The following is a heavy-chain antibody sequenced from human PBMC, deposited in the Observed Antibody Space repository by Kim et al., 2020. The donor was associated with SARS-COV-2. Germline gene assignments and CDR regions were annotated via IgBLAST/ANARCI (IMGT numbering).Heavy chain of an antibody. CDR3: ARVSRLWFGELLSFGQPYYFDY. V-gene: IGHV1-18*01. CDR2: ISAYNGNT. J-gene: IGHJ4*02. Sequence: ASVKVSCKASGYTFTSYGISWVRQAPGQGLEWMGWISAYNGNTNYAQKLQGRVTMTTDTSTSTAYMELRSLRSDDTAVYYCARVSRLWFGELLSFGQPYYFDYWGQGTLVTVSS. D-gene: IGHD3-10*01. CDR1: GYTFTSYG.